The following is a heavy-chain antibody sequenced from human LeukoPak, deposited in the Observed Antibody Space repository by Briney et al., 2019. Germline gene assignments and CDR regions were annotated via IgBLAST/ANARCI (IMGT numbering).Heavy chain of an antibody. Sequence: PSETLSLTCTVSGGSISSYYWNWIRQPPGKGLEWIGYIYYSGTTNYNPSLKSRVTISVDTSKNQFSLRLTSVTAADTAVYYCARTLRDEYGSGTYYKYYYYMDVWGKGTTVTMSS. CDR3: ARTLRDEYGSGTYYKYYYYMDV. J-gene: IGHJ6*03. CDR2: IYYSGTT. CDR1: GGSISSYY. V-gene: IGHV4-59*01. D-gene: IGHD3-10*01.